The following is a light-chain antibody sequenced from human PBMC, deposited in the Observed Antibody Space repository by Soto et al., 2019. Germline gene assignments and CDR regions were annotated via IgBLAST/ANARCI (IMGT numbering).Light chain of an antibody. J-gene: IGKJ2*01. CDR1: QSVSSW. CDR2: KAS. V-gene: IGKV1-5*03. Sequence: DIQMTQSPSILSASVGDRVTITCRASQSVSSWLAWYQQRPGKAPKILIYKASTLERGVPSRFSGSGSGTDFTLTISSLQPDDFATYFCQQYDNYPYTFGQGTKLEIK. CDR3: QQYDNYPYT.